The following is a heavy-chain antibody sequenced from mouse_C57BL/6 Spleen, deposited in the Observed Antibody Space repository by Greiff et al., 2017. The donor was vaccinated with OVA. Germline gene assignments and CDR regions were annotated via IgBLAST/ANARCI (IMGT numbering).Heavy chain of an antibody. CDR2: IDPSDSYT. CDR3: ARKAPYFDY. D-gene: IGHD3-2*02. J-gene: IGHJ2*01. CDR1: GYTFTSYW. Sequence: VQLQQPGAELVMPGASVKLSCKASGYTFTSYWMHWVKQRPGQGLEWIGEIDPSDSYTNYNQQFKGKSTLTVDKSSSTAYMQLSSLTSEDSAVYYCARKAPYFDYWGQGTTLTVSS. V-gene: IGHV1-69*01.